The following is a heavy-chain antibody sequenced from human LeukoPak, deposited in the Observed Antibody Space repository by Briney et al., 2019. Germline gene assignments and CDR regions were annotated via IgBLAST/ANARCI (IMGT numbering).Heavy chain of an antibody. D-gene: IGHD2/OR15-2a*01. CDR3: ARNRDSDY. Sequence: NRRESLKISCKASGYSFSSYWIGWVRQMPGKGLEWMGIIYPGDSATRYSPSFQGQVTISADKSISTAYLQWSSLKASDTAMYYCARNRDSDYWGQGTLVTVSS. CDR2: IYPGDSAT. V-gene: IGHV5-51*01. J-gene: IGHJ4*02. CDR1: GYSFSSYW.